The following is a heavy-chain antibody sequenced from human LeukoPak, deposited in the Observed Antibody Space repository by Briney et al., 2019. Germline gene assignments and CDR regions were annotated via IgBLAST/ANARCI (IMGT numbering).Heavy chain of an antibody. CDR2: ISYDGSKK. Sequence: QPGRSLRLSCAASGFTFTSYAMHWVRQAPDKGLEGAALISYDGSKKYYANSVKGRFTISRDNSKNTLYLQMNSLRAEDTAVYYCAKDRMDYGDNSFDYWGQGTLVTVSS. CDR3: AKDRMDYGDNSFDY. V-gene: IGHV3-30*18. J-gene: IGHJ4*02. D-gene: IGHD4-17*01. CDR1: GFTFTSYA.